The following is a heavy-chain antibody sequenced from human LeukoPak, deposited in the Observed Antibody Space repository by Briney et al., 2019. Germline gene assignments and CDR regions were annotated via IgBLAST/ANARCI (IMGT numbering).Heavy chain of an antibody. J-gene: IGHJ3*02. CDR3: ASPRRDTAMARAFDI. CDR1: GGTFSSYA. CDR2: IIPIFGTA. Sequence: ASVKVSCKASGGTFSSYAISWVRQAPGQGLEWMGGIIPIFGTANYAQKFQGRVTITADKSTSTAYMELSSLRSGDTAVYYCASPRRDTAMARAFDIWGQGTMVTVSS. V-gene: IGHV1-69*06. D-gene: IGHD5-18*01.